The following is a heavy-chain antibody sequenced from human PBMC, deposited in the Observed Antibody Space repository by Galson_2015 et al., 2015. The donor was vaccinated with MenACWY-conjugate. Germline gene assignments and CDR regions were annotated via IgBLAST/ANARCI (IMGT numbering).Heavy chain of an antibody. J-gene: IGHJ4*02. CDR3: SRTGATPGDY. D-gene: IGHD2-15*01. Sequence: PALVKPTQTLTLTCTFSGFSLSTSGMCVSWIRQPPGKALEWLALIYWDDDKRYSPSLRSGLTITKDTSKNHVVLTMTNMDPVDTATYYCSRTGATPGDYWGQGTLVTVSS. CDR2: IYWDDDK. V-gene: IGHV2-5*08. CDR1: GFSLSTSGMC.